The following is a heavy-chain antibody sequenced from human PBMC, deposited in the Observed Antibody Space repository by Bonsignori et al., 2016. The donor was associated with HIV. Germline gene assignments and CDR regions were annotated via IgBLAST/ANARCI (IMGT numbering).Heavy chain of an antibody. Sequence: WIRQPPGKGLEWVANIKQDGSETYYVDSVKGRFTISRDNAKNSLFLQMNSLGAEDTAVYYCARGWNSAFDYWGQGILVTVSS. V-gene: IGHV3-7*03. D-gene: IGHD1-26*01. CDR2: IKQDGSET. J-gene: IGHJ4*02. CDR3: ARGWNSAFDY.